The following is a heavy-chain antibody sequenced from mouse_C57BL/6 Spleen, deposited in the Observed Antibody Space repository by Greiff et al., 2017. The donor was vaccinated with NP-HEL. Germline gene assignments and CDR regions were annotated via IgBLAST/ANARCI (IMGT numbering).Heavy chain of an antibody. CDR3: ARDGGYSWFAY. CDR2: ISDGGSYT. CDR1: GFTFSSYA. J-gene: IGHJ3*01. V-gene: IGHV5-4*01. Sequence: EVQVVESGGGLVKPGGSLKLSCAASGFTFSSYAMSWVRQTPEKRLEWVATISDGGSYTYYPDNVKGRFTISRDNAKNNLYLQMSHLKSEDTAMYYCARDGGYSWFAYWGQGTLVTVSA.